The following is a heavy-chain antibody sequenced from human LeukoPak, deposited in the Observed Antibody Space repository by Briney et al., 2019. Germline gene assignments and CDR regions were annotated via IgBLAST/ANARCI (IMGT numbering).Heavy chain of an antibody. D-gene: IGHD1-26*01. Sequence: GGSLRLSCAASGFTFSSYNMNWVRQAPGKGLEWVSSITSGSSYIYYADSVKGRFTISRDNAKNSLYLQMNSLRAEDTAVYYCAGDPYSGSYGNYYYYFMDVWGKGTTVTISS. CDR1: GFTFSSYN. CDR2: ITSGSSYI. J-gene: IGHJ6*03. CDR3: AGDPYSGSYGNYYYYFMDV. V-gene: IGHV3-21*01.